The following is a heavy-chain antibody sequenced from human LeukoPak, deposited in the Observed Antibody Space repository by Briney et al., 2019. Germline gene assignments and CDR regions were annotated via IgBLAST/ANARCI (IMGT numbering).Heavy chain of an antibody. V-gene: IGHV4-59*01. CDR3: ARGYKPDPEYSSSSIRYKSMGPFFDY. CDR2: IYYSGST. J-gene: IGHJ4*02. D-gene: IGHD6-6*01. Sequence: PSETLSLTCTVSGGSISSYYWGWIRQPPGKGLEWIGYIYYSGSTNYNPSLKSRVTISVDTSKNQFSLKLSSVTAADTAVYYCARGYKPDPEYSSSSIRYKSMGPFFDYWGQGTLVTVSS. CDR1: GGSISSYY.